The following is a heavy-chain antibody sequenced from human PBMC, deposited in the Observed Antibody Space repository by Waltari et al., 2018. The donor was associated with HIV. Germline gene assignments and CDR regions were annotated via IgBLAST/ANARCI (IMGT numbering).Heavy chain of an antibody. CDR3: AKTRGAAGTDYYGMDV. D-gene: IGHD6-13*01. V-gene: IGHV4-31*03. CDR2: IYHSGNT. Sequence: VQLQESGPGLVKPSETLSVTCSVSGGSITSGGYYWRWIRQPPGKGLEWIGHIYHSGNTFYNPSLRSRLGISVDTSKNQFSLEVRSVTAADTAVYYCAKTRGAAGTDYYGMDVWGQGTTVSVSS. J-gene: IGHJ6*02. CDR1: GGSITSGGYY.